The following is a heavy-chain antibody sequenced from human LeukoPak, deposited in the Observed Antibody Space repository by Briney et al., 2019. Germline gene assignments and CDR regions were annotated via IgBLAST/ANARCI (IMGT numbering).Heavy chain of an antibody. CDR3: ARAKRNGFDI. CDR1: GFTFSSYS. J-gene: IGHJ3*02. Sequence: GGSLRLSCAASGFTFSSYSMNWVRQAPGKGLEWISYISRSSSPIYYADSVKGRFTISRDNAKNSPYLQMNSLRAEDTAVYYCARAKRNGFDIWGQGTMVTVSS. CDR2: ISRSSSPI. V-gene: IGHV3-48*01.